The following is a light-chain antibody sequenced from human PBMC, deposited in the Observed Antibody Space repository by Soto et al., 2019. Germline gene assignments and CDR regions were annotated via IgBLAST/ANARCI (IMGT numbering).Light chain of an antibody. CDR2: DVS. CDR3: SSFRSSSTSYV. CDR1: SSDIGDSNY. J-gene: IGLJ1*01. Sequence: QSVLTQPASVSGSPGQSITISCTGTSSDIGDSNYVSWYQQHPGKAPKLVIYDVSNRPSGVSNRFSGSKSANTASLTISGLQAEDEADYYCSSFRSSSTSYVFGTGTKVTXL. V-gene: IGLV2-14*03.